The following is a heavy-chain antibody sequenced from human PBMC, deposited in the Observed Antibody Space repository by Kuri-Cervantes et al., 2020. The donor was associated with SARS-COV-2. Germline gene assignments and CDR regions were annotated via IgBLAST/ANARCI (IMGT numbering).Heavy chain of an antibody. V-gene: IGHV3-30*03. CDR1: GFTFSSYG. CDR2: ISYDGSNK. Sequence: GESLKISCAASGFTFSSYGMHWVRQAPGKGLEWVAVISYDGSNKYYADSVKGRFTISRDNSKNTLYLQMNSLRAEDTAVYYCARAAGRMVRPIDYWGQGTLVTVSS. D-gene: IGHD3-10*01. CDR3: ARAAGRMVRPIDY. J-gene: IGHJ4*02.